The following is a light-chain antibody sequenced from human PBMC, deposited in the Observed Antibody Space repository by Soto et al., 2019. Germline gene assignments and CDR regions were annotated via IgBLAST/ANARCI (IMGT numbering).Light chain of an antibody. CDR2: LNSDGSH. J-gene: IGLJ3*02. CDR3: QTWGTGAGV. V-gene: IGLV4-69*01. CDR1: SGHSSYA. Sequence: QPVLTQSPSASASLGASVKLTCTLSSGHSSYAIAWYQQQPEKGPRYLMNLNSDGSHSKGDGIPDRFSGSSSGAEHYLTISSLQSEDEADYYCQTWGTGAGVCGGGTKLTVL.